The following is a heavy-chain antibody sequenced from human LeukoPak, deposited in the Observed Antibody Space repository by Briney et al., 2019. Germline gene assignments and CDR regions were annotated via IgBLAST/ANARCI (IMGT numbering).Heavy chain of an antibody. D-gene: IGHD6-13*01. V-gene: IGHV4-59*08. CDR1: GGSISTYY. Sequence: PSATLSLTCTVSGGSISTYYWSWIRQPPGKGLEWIGYIYYSGSTTYNPSLKSRVTISVDTSKNHLSLKLSSVTAADTAVYYCARHWETSSWYVDYWGQGTLVTVSS. J-gene: IGHJ4*02. CDR3: ARHWETSSWYVDY. CDR2: IYYSGST.